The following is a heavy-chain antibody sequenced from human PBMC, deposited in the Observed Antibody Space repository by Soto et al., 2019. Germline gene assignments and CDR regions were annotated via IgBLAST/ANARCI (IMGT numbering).Heavy chain of an antibody. CDR1: GFTFSSYW. D-gene: IGHD3-10*01. CDR3: AVSMDRGFIPFYYYGMDV. Sequence: PGGSLRLSCAASGFTFSSYWMSWVRQTPGKGLEWVANIKPDGSAKYYVDSVKGRFTMSRENAKNSLYLQMNSLRAEDTAVYYCAVSMDRGFIPFYYYGMDVWGQGTTVTVSS. V-gene: IGHV3-7*05. J-gene: IGHJ6*02. CDR2: IKPDGSAK.